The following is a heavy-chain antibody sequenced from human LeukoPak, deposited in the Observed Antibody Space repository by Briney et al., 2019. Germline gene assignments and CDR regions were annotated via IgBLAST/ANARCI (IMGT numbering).Heavy chain of an antibody. V-gene: IGHV3-23*01. J-gene: IGHJ4*02. CDR2: ISGNGDGT. CDR1: GFTFTSNA. Sequence: GGSLRLSCAASGFTFTSNAMSWVRQAPGKGLEWVSSISGNGDGTYYADSVEDRFTISRDNSKNTLYLQMNSLRAGDTAVYYCAKRYVSGSVFDYWGQGSLVSVSS. D-gene: IGHD3-10*01. CDR3: AKRYVSGSVFDY.